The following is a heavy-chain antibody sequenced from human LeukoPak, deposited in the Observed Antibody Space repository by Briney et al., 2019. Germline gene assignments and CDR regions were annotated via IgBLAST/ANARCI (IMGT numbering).Heavy chain of an antibody. CDR2: IWYDGSNK. CDR3: AREDGSGSYDPFDY. D-gene: IGHD3-10*01. CDR1: GFTFSSYD. V-gene: IGHV3-33*01. J-gene: IGHJ4*02. Sequence: GGSLRLSCAASGFTFSSYDMHWVRQAPGKGLEWVAVIWYDGSNKYYADSVKGRFTISRDNSKNTLYLQMNSLRAEDTAVYYCAREDGSGSYDPFDYWGQGTLVTVSS.